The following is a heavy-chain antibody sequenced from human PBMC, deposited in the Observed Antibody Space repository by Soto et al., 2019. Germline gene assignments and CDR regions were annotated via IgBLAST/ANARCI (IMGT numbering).Heavy chain of an antibody. CDR2: IYYSGST. CDR1: GGSISSSSYY. V-gene: IGHV4-39*01. CDR3: ARQKQLVRLGDWFDP. Sequence: QLQLQESGPGLVKPSETLSLTCTVSGGSISSSSYYWGWIRQPPGKGLELIGSIYYSGSTYYNPSLKSRVTISVDTSKNQFSLKLSSVTAADTAVYYCARQKQLVRLGDWFDPWGQGTLVTVSS. D-gene: IGHD6-13*01. J-gene: IGHJ5*02.